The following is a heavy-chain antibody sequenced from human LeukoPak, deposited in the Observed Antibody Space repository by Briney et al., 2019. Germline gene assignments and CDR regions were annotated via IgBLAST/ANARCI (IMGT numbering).Heavy chain of an antibody. D-gene: IGHD2-15*01. J-gene: IGHJ4*02. CDR2: AKTKGNTYAT. CDR3: TRLRENCGGGNCYFDY. Sequence: GGSLRLSCAASGFTFSGSAMHWVRRASGKGLEWVGRAKTKGNTYATAYAASVKGRFTISRDDSKNTAYLQMNSLKTEDTAVYYCTRLRENCGGGNCYFDYWGQGTLVTVSS. V-gene: IGHV3-73*01. CDR1: GFTFSGSA.